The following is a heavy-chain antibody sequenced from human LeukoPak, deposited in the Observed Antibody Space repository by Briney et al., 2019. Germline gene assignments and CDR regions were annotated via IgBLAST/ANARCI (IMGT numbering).Heavy chain of an antibody. CDR2: INHSGST. CDR1: GGSISSYY. D-gene: IGHD4-23*01. CDR3: ARGGGNGGGWVGHYYYMDV. Sequence: SETLSLTCTVSGGSISSYYWSWIRQPPGKGLEWIGEINHSGSTNYNPSLKSRVTMSVDTPKNQFSLKLTSVTAADTAVYYCARGGGNGGGWVGHYYYMDVWGKGTTVTVS. J-gene: IGHJ6*03. V-gene: IGHV4-34*01.